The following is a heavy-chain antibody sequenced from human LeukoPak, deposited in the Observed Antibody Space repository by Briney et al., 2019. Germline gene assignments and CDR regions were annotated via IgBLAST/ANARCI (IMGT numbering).Heavy chain of an antibody. J-gene: IGHJ5*02. CDR3: WGPS. V-gene: IGHV3-7*05. CDR1: GFGLSTDW. D-gene: IGHD3-16*01. Sequence: GGSLRLSCEATGFGLSTDWMTWVPQAPGKGLEWVANIKQDGMEKYYGDSVKGRFTISRDKAKNTVYLQMTSLRAGDTAVYYCWGPSWGQGTLVTVSS. CDR2: IKQDGMEK.